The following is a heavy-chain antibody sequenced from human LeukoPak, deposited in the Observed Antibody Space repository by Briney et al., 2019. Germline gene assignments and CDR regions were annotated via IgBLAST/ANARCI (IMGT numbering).Heavy chain of an antibody. CDR2: IRTKSNNYAT. D-gene: IGHD3-22*01. CDR1: GFAFSASA. J-gene: IGHJ4*02. V-gene: IGHV3-73*01. CDR3: TSYDSAGNYYYNY. Sequence: GGSLRLSCAASGFAFSASAIHWVRQASGKGLEWVGRIRTKSNNYATTYGASVKGRFTISRDDSKNTASLHLSSVKTEDTAMYFCTSYDSAGNYYYNYWGRGILVTVSS.